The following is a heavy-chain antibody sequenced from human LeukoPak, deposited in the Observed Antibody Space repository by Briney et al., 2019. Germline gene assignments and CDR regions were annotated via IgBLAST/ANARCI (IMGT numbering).Heavy chain of an antibody. Sequence: ASVKVSCKVSGYTLTELTMHWVRQAPGKGLEWMGGFDPEDGETIYAQKFQGRVTMTEDTSTDTAYMELSSLRSEDTAVYYCATERPPSVVPAAIRLLGNWFDPWGQGTLVTVSS. CDR1: GYTLTELT. J-gene: IGHJ5*02. D-gene: IGHD2-2*01. CDR3: ATERPPSVVPAAIRLLGNWFDP. CDR2: FDPEDGET. V-gene: IGHV1-24*01.